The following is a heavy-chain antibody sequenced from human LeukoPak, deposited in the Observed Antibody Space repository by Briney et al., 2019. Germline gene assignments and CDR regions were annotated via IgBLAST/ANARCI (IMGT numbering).Heavy chain of an antibody. J-gene: IGHJ4*02. CDR1: GYTFTSYY. CDR3: ARDSRPDTAMELGLQDY. Sequence: ASVKVSCKSSGYTFTSYYMHSVRQAPGQGLEWMGIINPSGGSTSYAQKFQGRVTMTRDTSTSTVYMELSSLRSEDTAVYYCARDSRPDTAMELGLQDYWGQGTLVTVSS. CDR2: INPSGGST. V-gene: IGHV1-46*01. D-gene: IGHD5-18*01.